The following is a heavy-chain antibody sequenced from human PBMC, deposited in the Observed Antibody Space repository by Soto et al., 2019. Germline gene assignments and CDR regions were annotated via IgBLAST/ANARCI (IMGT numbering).Heavy chain of an antibody. J-gene: IGHJ4*02. CDR2: IYYSGST. Sequence: SETLSLTCTVSGGSISSGGYYWSWIRQHPGKGLEWIGYIYYSGSTYHNPSLKSRVTISVDTSKNQFSLKLSSVTAADTAVYYCARVQRGEGTYYFDYWGQGTLVTVSS. V-gene: IGHV4-31*03. D-gene: IGHD1-1*01. CDR3: ARVQRGEGTYYFDY. CDR1: GGSISSGGYY.